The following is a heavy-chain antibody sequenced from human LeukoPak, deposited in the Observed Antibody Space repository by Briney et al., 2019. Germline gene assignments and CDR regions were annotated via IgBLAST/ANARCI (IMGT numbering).Heavy chain of an antibody. V-gene: IGHV4-39*01. CDR2: IYYSGST. CDR3: ASRWLVLDY. D-gene: IGHD6-19*01. J-gene: IGHJ4*02. Sequence: PSETLSLTCTVSGGSISSSSYYWGWIRKPPGKGLDWIGSIYYSGSTYYNPSLKSRVTISVDASKNQFSLQLRSVPAADTAVYYCASRWLVLDYWGQGTLVSVSS. CDR1: GGSISSSSYY.